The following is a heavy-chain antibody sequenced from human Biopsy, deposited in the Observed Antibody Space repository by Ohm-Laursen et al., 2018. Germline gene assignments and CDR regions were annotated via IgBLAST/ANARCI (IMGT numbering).Heavy chain of an antibody. CDR1: GESFNGYY. J-gene: IGHJ6*02. Sequence: GTLSLTCPVYGESFNGYYWSWIRQTLGKGLEWIGEINHSGRTNYNPSLKSRVTISVDTSKNQFSLKVRSVTAADTAVYYCVRGVDYYDPYHYYALDVWGQGTAVTVSS. CDR3: VRGVDYYDPYHYYALDV. CDR2: INHSGRT. V-gene: IGHV4-34*01. D-gene: IGHD3-22*01.